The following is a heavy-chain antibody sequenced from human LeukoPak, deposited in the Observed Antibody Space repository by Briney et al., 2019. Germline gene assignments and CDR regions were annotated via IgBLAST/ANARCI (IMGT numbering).Heavy chain of an antibody. CDR2: INPNSGGT. D-gene: IGHD2-2*01. CDR1: GYTFTGYY. CDR3: ARGYCSSTSCYHRFDP. V-gene: IGHV1-2*02. Sequence: VASVKVSCKASGYTFTGYYMHWVRQAPGQGLEWMGWINPNSGGTNYAQKFQGRVTMTRDTSISTAYMELSRLRSDDTAVYYCARGYCSSTSCYHRFDPWGQGTLVTVSS. J-gene: IGHJ5*02.